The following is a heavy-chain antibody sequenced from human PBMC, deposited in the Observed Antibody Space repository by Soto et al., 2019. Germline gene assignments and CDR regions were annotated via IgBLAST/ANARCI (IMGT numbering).Heavy chain of an antibody. Sequence: PSETLSLTCAVYGGSFSGYYWSWIRQPPGKGLEWIGEINHSGSTNYNPSLKSRVTISVDTSKNQFSLKLSSVTAADTAVYYCAIGAAYYDFWSGLTTNYYYYGMDVWGQGTTVTVSS. V-gene: IGHV4-34*01. CDR3: AIGAAYYDFWSGLTTNYYYYGMDV. CDR2: INHSGST. CDR1: GGSFSGYY. D-gene: IGHD3-3*01. J-gene: IGHJ6*02.